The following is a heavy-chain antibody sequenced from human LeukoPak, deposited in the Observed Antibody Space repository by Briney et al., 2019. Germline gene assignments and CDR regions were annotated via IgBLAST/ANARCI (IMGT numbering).Heavy chain of an antibody. Sequence: SETLSLTCTVSGGSINSSSYYWGWIRQPPGKGLEWIGSIYYSGSTYYNPSLKSRVTISVDTSKNQFSLKLSSVTAADTAVYYCARDGRGIGFDYWGQGTLVTVSS. CDR3: ARDGRGIGFDY. CDR1: GGSINSSSYY. CDR2: IYYSGST. D-gene: IGHD2-15*01. J-gene: IGHJ4*02. V-gene: IGHV4-39*07.